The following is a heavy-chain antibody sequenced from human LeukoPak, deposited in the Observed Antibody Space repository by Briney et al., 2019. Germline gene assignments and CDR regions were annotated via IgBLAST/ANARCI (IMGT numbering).Heavy chain of an antibody. CDR2: ISSSGSTI. CDR3: ASQLRFLEWPGGYMDV. CDR1: GFTFSSYE. D-gene: IGHD3-3*01. J-gene: IGHJ6*03. V-gene: IGHV3-48*03. Sequence: TGGSLRLSCAASGFTFSSYEMNWVRQAPGKGLEWVSYISSSGSTIYYADSVKGRFTISRDNAKNSLYLQMNSLRAEDTAVYYCASQLRFLEWPGGYMDVWGKGTTVTVSS.